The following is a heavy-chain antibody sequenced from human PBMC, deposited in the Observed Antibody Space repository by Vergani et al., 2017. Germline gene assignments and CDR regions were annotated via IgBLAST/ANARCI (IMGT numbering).Heavy chain of an antibody. J-gene: IGHJ4*02. Sequence: QVQLQQWGAGVVKPSGTLSLTCAVFGESFSSFYWSWIRQPPGKGLECIGEINNDGHTNYNPSLESRVTVSRDTAKNQFSLNLMSVTAADTAMYYCAVRPRVNLVGGAIVTKRTFDYWSQGSLVTGSS. D-gene: IGHD3-10*01. CDR2: INNDGHT. V-gene: IGHV4-34*02. CDR3: AVRPRVNLVGGAIVTKRTFDY. CDR1: GESFSSFY.